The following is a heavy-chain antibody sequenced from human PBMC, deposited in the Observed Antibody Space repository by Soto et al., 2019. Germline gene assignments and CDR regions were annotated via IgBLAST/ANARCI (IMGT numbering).Heavy chain of an antibody. V-gene: IGHV2-5*02. CDR3: AHSRAPRVLDV. CDR1: GFSLSADGVG. CDR2: IYWDDDK. D-gene: IGHD2-8*01. J-gene: IGHJ6*02. Sequence: QSTLKESGPTLVKPTQTLTLTCTLSGFSLSADGVGVGCIRQPPGKALEWLALIYWDDDKRYSPSLESRLTITKDTSRNQVVLTMTNMDLVDTATYYCAHSRAPRVLDVWGQGTTVTVSS.